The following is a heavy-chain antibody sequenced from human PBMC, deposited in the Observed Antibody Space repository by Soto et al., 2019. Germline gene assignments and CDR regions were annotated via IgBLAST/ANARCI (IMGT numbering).Heavy chain of an antibody. D-gene: IGHD4-17*01. J-gene: IGHJ4*02. V-gene: IGHV2-5*02. CDR3: AHAGDYDLLTFDH. CDR2: IYCDDDK. CDR1: GFSLTTYDMG. Sequence: QITLKVSGRTLVRPAQTLTLTCAFSGFSLTTYDMGVASIRQPPGKALEWLALIYCDDDKRYSPSLKDRLSISTDTSRIQVVLTITNMEPGDTATFFCAHAGDYDLLTFDHWGPGTLVTVSS.